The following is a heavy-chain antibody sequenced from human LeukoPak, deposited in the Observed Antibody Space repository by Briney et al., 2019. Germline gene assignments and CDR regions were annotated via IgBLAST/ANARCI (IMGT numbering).Heavy chain of an antibody. CDR2: FDPEDGET. CDR1: GYTLTELS. J-gene: IGHJ4*02. V-gene: IGHV1-24*01. CDR3: AIDPRDGSGSYWLNY. D-gene: IGHD3-10*01. Sequence: ASVKVSCKVSGYTLTELSMHWVRQAPGKGLEWMGGFDPEDGETIYAQKFQGRVTMTEDTSTDTAYMELSSLRSEDTAVYYCAIDPRDGSGSYWLNYWGQGTLVTVSS.